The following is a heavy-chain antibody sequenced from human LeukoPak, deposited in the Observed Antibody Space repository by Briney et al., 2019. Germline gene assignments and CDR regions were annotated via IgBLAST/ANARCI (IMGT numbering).Heavy chain of an antibody. CDR1: GGTFSSYA. Sequence: ASVKVSCKASGGTFSSYAISWVRQAPGQGLEWMGRINVYNGNTKYAEKLQGRVFMTTDTSTSTAYMELRSLGSDDTAVYYCAREDLVRGLIGPDYWGQGTLVTVSS. D-gene: IGHD3-10*01. CDR3: AREDLVRGLIGPDY. V-gene: IGHV1-18*01. J-gene: IGHJ4*02. CDR2: INVYNGNT.